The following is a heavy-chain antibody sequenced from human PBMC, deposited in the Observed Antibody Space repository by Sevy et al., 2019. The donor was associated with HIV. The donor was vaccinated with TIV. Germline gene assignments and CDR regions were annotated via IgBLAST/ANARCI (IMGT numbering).Heavy chain of an antibody. CDR1: GGSIRSYY. J-gene: IGHJ4*02. D-gene: IGHD3-22*01. Sequence: SETLSLTCTVSGGSIRSYYWSWIRQPPGKGLEWIGYIYYTGSTNSNPSLKSRVTMSVDTSKNQFSLKLSSVTAADTAVYYCVRRVNHSDSSDFFDFWGQGSLVTVSS. V-gene: IGHV4-59*01. CDR3: VRRVNHSDSSDFFDF. CDR2: IYYTGST.